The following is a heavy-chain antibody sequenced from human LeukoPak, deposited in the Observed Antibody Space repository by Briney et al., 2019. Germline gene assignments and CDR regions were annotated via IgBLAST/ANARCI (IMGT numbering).Heavy chain of an antibody. J-gene: IGHJ5*02. CDR2: INSDGSST. CDR3: ARNMRVAISVRNNWFDP. V-gene: IGHV3-74*01. D-gene: IGHD2-2*02. Sequence: GGSLRLSCAASGFTFSSYWMHWVRQAPGKGLLWVSRINSDGSSTSYADSVKGRFTISRDNSKNTLYLQMNSLRAEDTAVYYCARNMRVAISVRNNWFDPWGQGTLVTVSS. CDR1: GFTFSSYW.